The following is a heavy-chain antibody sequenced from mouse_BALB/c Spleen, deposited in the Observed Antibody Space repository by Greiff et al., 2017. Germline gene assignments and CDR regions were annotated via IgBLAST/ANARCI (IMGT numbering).Heavy chain of an antibody. CDR1: GFTFSSYT. J-gene: IGHJ4*01. Sequence: EVKLVESGGGLVKPGGSLKLSCAASGFTFSSYTMSWVRQTPEKRLEWVATISSGGSYTYYPDSVKGRFTISRDNAKNTLYLQMSSLKSEDTAMYCCTREGDYDVENYAMDYWGQGTSVTVSS. D-gene: IGHD2-4*01. CDR2: ISSGGSYT. CDR3: TREGDYDVENYAMDY. V-gene: IGHV5-6-4*01.